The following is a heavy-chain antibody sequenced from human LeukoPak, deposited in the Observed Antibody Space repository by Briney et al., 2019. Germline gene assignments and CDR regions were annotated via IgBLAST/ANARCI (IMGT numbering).Heavy chain of an antibody. V-gene: IGHV1-69*13. D-gene: IGHD2-21*01. CDR2: IIPIFGTA. CDR1: GGTFSSYA. Sequence: SVKVSCKASGGTFSSYAISWVRQAPRQGLEWMGGIIPIFGTANYAQKFQGRVTITADESTSTAYMELSSLRSEDTAVYYCASDSLGGDAAFDIWGQGPMVTVSS. J-gene: IGHJ3*02. CDR3: ASDSLGGDAAFDI.